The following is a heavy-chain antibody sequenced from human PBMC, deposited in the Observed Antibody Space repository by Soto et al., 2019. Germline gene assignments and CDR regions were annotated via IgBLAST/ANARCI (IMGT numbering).Heavy chain of an antibody. CDR1: GFTFSSYD. CDR2: IGTAGDT. Sequence: EVQLVESGGGLVQPGGSLRLSCAASGFTFSSYDIHWVRQATGKGLEWVSAIGTAGDTYYPGSVKGRFTISRENAKNSLYLQMNSLRAGDTAVYYCARWVAATDFEDWYFDLWGRGTLVTVSS. CDR3: ARWVAATDFEDWYFDL. V-gene: IGHV3-13*01. J-gene: IGHJ2*01. D-gene: IGHD2-15*01.